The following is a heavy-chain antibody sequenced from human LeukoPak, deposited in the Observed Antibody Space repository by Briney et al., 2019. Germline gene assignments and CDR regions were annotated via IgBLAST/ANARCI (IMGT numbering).Heavy chain of an antibody. D-gene: IGHD5-12*01. J-gene: IGHJ4*02. CDR1: GGTFSSYA. V-gene: IGHV1-69*06. CDR2: IIPIFGTA. Sequence: GASVKVSCKASGGTFSSYAISWVRQAPGQGLEWMGGIIPIFGTANYAQKFQGRVTITSDKSTSTAYMELSSLRSEDTAVYYCARDEDGYDYFYWGQGTLVTVSS. CDR3: ARDEDGYDYFY.